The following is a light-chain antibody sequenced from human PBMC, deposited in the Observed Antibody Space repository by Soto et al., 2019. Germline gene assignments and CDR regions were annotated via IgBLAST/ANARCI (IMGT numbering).Light chain of an antibody. V-gene: IGKV1-39*01. CDR3: QQSYSIPYT. CDR2: AAS. J-gene: IGKJ2*01. Sequence: DIQMTQSPSSLSPSVGDRVTITCRASQSISSSLNWYQQKPGKAPKYLIYAASYLQSGVPSRFSGSGSGTDFTLTISSLQPEDFATYYCQQSYSIPYTFDQGTKLEIK. CDR1: QSISSS.